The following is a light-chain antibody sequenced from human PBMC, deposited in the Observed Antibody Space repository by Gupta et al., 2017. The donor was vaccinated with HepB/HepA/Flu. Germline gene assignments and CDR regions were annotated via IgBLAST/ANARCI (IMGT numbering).Light chain of an antibody. CDR3: QQYGSWA. J-gene: IGKJ1*01. CDR1: QSVSSDY. V-gene: IGKV3-20*01. CDR2: GAS. Sequence: EIVLTQSPGTLSLSPGERATLSCRASQSVSSDYLAWYQQKPGQAPRLLIYGASRRATGIPDRFSGSGSGTDFTLTISRLEPEDFAGYYCQQYGSWAFGQGTKVEIK.